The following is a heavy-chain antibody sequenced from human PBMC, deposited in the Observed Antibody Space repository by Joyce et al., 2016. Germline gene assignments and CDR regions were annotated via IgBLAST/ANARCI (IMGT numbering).Heavy chain of an antibody. J-gene: IGHJ5*02. Sequence: VHLVQSGAEVKKPGSSVNVSCKASGGTFSSHSSNWVRQAPGQGPEWMGGIMPISGPAKYAQKFQGRVTITADESTNTVYLELRSLRSEDTAVYYCAREDVDVVLLPAEIIGWLDPWGQGTLVTVSS. CDR1: GGTFSSHS. V-gene: IGHV1-69*01. CDR2: IMPISGPA. CDR3: AREDVDVVLLPAEIIGWLDP. D-gene: IGHD2-2*03.